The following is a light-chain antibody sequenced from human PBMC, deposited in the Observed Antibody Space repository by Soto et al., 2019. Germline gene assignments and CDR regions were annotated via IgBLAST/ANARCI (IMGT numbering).Light chain of an antibody. CDR3: QQYHNWPPYT. CDR2: AAS. V-gene: IGKV3-15*01. CDR1: QSISDN. Sequence: EILMTQSPATLSVSPGERATLSCRASQSISDNLAWYQQRPGQSPRLLIYAASSRATGIPARFSDSGSGTEFTLTINSLQSEDFAIYYCQQYHNWPPYTFGQGTKLEIK. J-gene: IGKJ2*01.